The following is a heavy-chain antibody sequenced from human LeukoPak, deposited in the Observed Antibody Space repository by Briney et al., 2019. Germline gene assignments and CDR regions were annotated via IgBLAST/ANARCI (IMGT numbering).Heavy chain of an antibody. CDR1: GFTFSNAW. Sequence: GGSLRLSCAASGFTFSNAWMSWVRQAPGKGLEWVGRIKSKTDGGTTDYAAPVKGRFTISRDDSKNTLYLQMNSLKTEDTAVYYCTTDFVVVVAAMETDYWGQGTLVTVSS. V-gene: IGHV3-15*01. D-gene: IGHD2-15*01. J-gene: IGHJ4*02. CDR2: IKSKTDGGTT. CDR3: TTDFVVVVAAMETDY.